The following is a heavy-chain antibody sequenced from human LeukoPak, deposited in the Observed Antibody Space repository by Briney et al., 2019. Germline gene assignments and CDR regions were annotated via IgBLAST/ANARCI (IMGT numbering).Heavy chain of an antibody. Sequence: SETLSLTCTVSGGSISSDYWSWIRQPAGKGLEWIGRIYTSGTTNYHPSLKSRVTLSVDTSKNQFSLKLTSVTAADTAGYYCARGNTSRRGFDPWGQGTLVTVSS. CDR3: ARGNTSRRGFDP. V-gene: IGHV4-4*07. D-gene: IGHD6-13*01. CDR1: GGSISSDY. J-gene: IGHJ5*02. CDR2: IYTSGTT.